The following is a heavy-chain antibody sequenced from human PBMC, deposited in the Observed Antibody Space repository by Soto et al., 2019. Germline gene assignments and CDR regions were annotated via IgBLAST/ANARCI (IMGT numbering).Heavy chain of an antibody. J-gene: IGHJ6*02. CDR2: ISGSGGST. Sequence: GKGLEWVSAISGSGGSTYYADSVKGRFTISRDNSKNTLYLQMNSLRAEDTAVYYCAKDRSSGSYYYYYGMGVWGQGTTVTVSS. D-gene: IGHD6-6*01. CDR3: AKDRSSGSYYYYYGMGV. V-gene: IGHV3-23*01.